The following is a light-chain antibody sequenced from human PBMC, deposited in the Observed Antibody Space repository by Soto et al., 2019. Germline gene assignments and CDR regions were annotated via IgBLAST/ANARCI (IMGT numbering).Light chain of an antibody. CDR1: QSVTGNY. Sequence: EIVMTQSPATLSVSPGERATLSCRARQSVTGNYLAWYQQKPGQAPRLLIYGASSRATGIPDRFSGSGSGTDFTLTISRLEPEDFAVYYCQQYGISPSWTFGQGTKVDIK. CDR2: GAS. V-gene: IGKV3-20*01. J-gene: IGKJ1*01. CDR3: QQYGISPSWT.